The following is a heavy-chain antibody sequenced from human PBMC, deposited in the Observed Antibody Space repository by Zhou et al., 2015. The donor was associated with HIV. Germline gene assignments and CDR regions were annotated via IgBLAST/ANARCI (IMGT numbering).Heavy chain of an antibody. D-gene: IGHD1-26*01. V-gene: IGHV1-69*06. J-gene: IGHJ6*02. CDR2: IIPIFGTA. CDR1: GGTFSSYA. CDR3: ARGGYSGSYNYYYYGMDV. Sequence: QVQLVQSGAEVKKPGSSVKVSCKASGGTFSSYAVSWVRQAPGQGLEWMGGIIPIFGTANYAQKFQGRVTITADKSTSTAYMELSSLRSEDTAVYYCARGGYSGSYNYYYYGMDVWGQGTTVTVSS.